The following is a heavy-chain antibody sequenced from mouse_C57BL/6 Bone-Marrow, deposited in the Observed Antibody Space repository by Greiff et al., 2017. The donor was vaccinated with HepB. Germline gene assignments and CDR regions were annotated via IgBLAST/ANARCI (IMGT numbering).Heavy chain of an antibody. CDR1: GYTFTSYW. D-gene: IGHD2-5*01. Sequence: QVQLQQSGAELVKPGASVKMSCKASGYTFTSYWITWVKQRPGQGLEWIGDLYPGSGSTNYNEKFKSKATLTVDTSSSTAYMQLSSLTSEDSAVYYCARKGRGAYYSNYGFDYWGQGTTLTVSS. CDR2: LYPGSGST. CDR3: ARKGRGAYYSNYGFDY. J-gene: IGHJ2*01. V-gene: IGHV1-55*01.